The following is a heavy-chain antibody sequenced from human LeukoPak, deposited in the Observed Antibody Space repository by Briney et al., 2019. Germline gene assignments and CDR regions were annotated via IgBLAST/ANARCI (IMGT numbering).Heavy chain of an antibody. Sequence: GGSLRLSCEVSGVTFSNYWMTWVRQAPGKGLEWVSVIYSDGTTYNADSVKGRFTISRDNSKNTLYLQINSLRAEDTAVYYCARGIAAAGTGLFNWGQGTLLTVSS. V-gene: IGHV3-53*01. CDR3: ARGIAAAGTGLFN. D-gene: IGHD6-13*01. J-gene: IGHJ4*02. CDR2: IYSDGTT. CDR1: GVTFSNYW.